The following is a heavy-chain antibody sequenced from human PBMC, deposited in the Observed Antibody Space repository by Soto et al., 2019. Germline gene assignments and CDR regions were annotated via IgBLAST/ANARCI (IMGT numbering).Heavy chain of an antibody. V-gene: IGHV3-23*01. D-gene: IGHD3-3*01. Sequence: GGSLRLSCAASGFTFSSYAMSWVRQAPGKGLEWVSAISGSGGSTYYADSVKGRFTISRDNSKNTLYLQMNSLRAEDTAVYYCAKDRTIFGVVIAEADYWGQGTLVTVSS. CDR2: ISGSGGST. J-gene: IGHJ4*02. CDR1: GFTFSSYA. CDR3: AKDRTIFGVVIAEADY.